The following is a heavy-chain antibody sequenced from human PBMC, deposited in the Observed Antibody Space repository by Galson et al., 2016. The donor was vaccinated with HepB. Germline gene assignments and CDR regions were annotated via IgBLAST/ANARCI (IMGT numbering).Heavy chain of an antibody. CDR3: ARAYYDFWSGIQYYYYMDV. V-gene: IGHV1-18*04. CDR2: INTYNGNT. Sequence: SVKVSCKASGYSITSYGITWVRQAPGRGLEWMGWINTYNGNTNYAQKVQGRFTLTTETSTSTAYMELRSLRSDDTAVYYCARAYYDFWSGIQYYYYMDVWGKGTTVTVSS. CDR1: GYSITSYG. J-gene: IGHJ6*03. D-gene: IGHD3-3*01.